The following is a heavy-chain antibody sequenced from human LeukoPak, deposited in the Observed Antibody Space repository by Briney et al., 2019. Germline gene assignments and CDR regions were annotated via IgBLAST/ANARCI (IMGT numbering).Heavy chain of an antibody. V-gene: IGHV3-21*01. D-gene: IGHD6-13*01. CDR2: ISSSSSYI. CDR3: AREKAAAGTVYFDY. Sequence: KPGGSLRLSCAASGFSFSSYSMNWVRQAPGKGLEWVSSISSSSSYIYYADSVKGRFTLSRDNAKNSLYLQMNSLRAEDTAVYYCAREKAAAGTVYFDYWGQGTLVTVSS. CDR1: GFSFSSYS. J-gene: IGHJ4*02.